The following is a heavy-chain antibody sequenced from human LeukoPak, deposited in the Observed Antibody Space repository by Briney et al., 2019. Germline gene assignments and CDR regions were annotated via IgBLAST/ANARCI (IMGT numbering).Heavy chain of an antibody. D-gene: IGHD5/OR15-5a*01. CDR1: GFTFSSYG. CDR3: AKDISSRYSVYDQSTGFDY. V-gene: IGHV3-30*18. Sequence: GGSLRLSCAASGFTFSSYGMHWVREAPGKGLGWGAVISYDGSNKYYADSGKGRFTISRDNSKNTLYLQMNSLRAQNTAVYYCAKDISSRYSVYDQSTGFDYWGQGTLVTVPS. CDR2: ISYDGSNK. J-gene: IGHJ4*02.